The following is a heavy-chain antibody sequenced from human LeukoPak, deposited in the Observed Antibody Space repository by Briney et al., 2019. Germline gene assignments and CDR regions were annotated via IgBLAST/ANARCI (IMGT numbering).Heavy chain of an antibody. D-gene: IGHD5/OR15-5a*01. CDR3: ARSTRAGVKRNYFDY. CDR2: INHSGST. CDR1: GGSFSGYY. V-gene: IGHV4-34*01. Sequence: SETLSLTCAVYGGSFSGYYWSWIRQPPGKGLEWIGVINHSGSTNYNPSLKSRVTISVDTSENQFSLKLSSVTAADTAVYYCARSTRAGVKRNYFDYWGQGTLVTVSS. J-gene: IGHJ4*02.